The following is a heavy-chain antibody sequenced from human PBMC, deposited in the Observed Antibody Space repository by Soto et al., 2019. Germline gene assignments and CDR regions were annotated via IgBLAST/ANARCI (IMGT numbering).Heavy chain of an antibody. CDR1: GFTFSSYS. V-gene: IGHV3-48*02. Sequence: PGGSLRLSCAASGFTFSSYSMNWVRQAPGKGLEWVSYISGSSSTIYYADSVKGRFTISRDNAKNSLYLQMNSLRDEDTAVYYCARESYGDYDYWGQGTLVTVPQ. CDR3: ARESYGDYDY. CDR2: ISGSSSTI. D-gene: IGHD4-17*01. J-gene: IGHJ4*02.